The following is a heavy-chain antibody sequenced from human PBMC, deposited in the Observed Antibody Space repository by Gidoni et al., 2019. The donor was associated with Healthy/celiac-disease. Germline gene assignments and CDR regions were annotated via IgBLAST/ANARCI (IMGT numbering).Heavy chain of an antibody. CDR2: ISYDGSNK. V-gene: IGHV3-30*18. J-gene: IGHJ4*02. CDR1: GFTFSNYG. CDR3: AKDRSSGWDEWIDY. Sequence: QVQLVESGGGVVQRGRSLSLSCAASGFTFSNYGMHWVRQAPGKGLEWVAVISYDGSNKYYADSVKGRFTISRDNSKNTLYLQMNSLRVEDTAVYYCAKDRSSGWDEWIDYWGQGTLVTVSS. D-gene: IGHD6-19*01.